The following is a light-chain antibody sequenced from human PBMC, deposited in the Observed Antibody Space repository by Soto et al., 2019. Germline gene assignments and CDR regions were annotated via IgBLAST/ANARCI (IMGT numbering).Light chain of an antibody. CDR3: CSYAGSRTYV. Sequence: QSALTQPASVSGSPGQSITISCPGTSSDVGNYNLVSWYQQHPGKAPKVMIYEGSQRPSGVSNRFSGSKSGNTASLTISGLRADDEADYYCCSYAGSRTYVFGTGTKVTVL. CDR1: SSDVGNYNL. CDR2: EGS. V-gene: IGLV2-23*01. J-gene: IGLJ1*01.